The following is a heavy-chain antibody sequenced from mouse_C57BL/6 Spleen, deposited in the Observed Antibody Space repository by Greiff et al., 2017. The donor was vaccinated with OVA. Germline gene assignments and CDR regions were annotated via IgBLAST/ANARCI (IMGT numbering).Heavy chain of an antibody. J-gene: IGHJ4*01. V-gene: IGHV1-76*01. Sequence: VKLVESGAELVRPGASVKLSCKASGYTFTDYYINWVKQRPGQGLEWIARIYPGSGNTYYNEKFKGKATLTAEKSSSTAYMQLSSLTSEDSAVYFCARDLYYYGSSYAMDYWGQGTSVTVSS. CDR1: GYTFTDYY. CDR2: IYPGSGNT. D-gene: IGHD1-1*01. CDR3: ARDLYYYGSSYAMDY.